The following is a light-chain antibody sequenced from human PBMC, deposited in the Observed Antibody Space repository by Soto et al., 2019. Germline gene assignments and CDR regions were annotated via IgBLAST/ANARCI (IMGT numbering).Light chain of an antibody. CDR2: GVS. Sequence: EIVMTQSPATLSVSPGERATLSCRASQSISGELAWDQQRPGQPPRLLIYGVSTRATGVPDRFSCSGSGSDFTLTISGLQSEDFAVYYCQQGHDWPLTFGQGTSLDI. J-gene: IGKJ2*01. CDR3: QQGHDWPLT. V-gene: IGKV3-15*01. CDR1: QSISGE.